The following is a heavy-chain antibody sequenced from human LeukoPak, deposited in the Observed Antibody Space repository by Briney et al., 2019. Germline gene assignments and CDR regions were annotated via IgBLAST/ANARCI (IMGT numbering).Heavy chain of an antibody. CDR3: ATEARWNYYGSGSYQNWFDP. Sequence: ASVKVSCKVSGYTLTELSMHWVRQAPGKGLEWMGGFDPEDGETIYAQKFQGRVTMTEDTSTDTAYMELSSLRSEDRAVYYCATEARWNYYGSGSYQNWFDPWGQGTLVTVSS. D-gene: IGHD3-10*01. V-gene: IGHV1-24*01. J-gene: IGHJ5*02. CDR2: FDPEDGET. CDR1: GYTLTELS.